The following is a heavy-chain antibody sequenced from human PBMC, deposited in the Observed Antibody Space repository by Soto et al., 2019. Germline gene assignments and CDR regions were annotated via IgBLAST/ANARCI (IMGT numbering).Heavy chain of an antibody. CDR2: IRSKANSYAT. CDR3: TSHPDSCSSTSCYFLDY. V-gene: IGHV3-73*01. D-gene: IGHD2-2*01. Sequence: GFLLLSCSASGFTFSVSAMHWVRQAAGKGLEWVGRIRSKANSYATAYAASVKGRFTISRDDSKNTAYLQMNSLKAEDTAVYYCTSHPDSCSSTSCYFLDYWGQGTLVTVSS. CDR1: GFTFSVSA. J-gene: IGHJ4*02.